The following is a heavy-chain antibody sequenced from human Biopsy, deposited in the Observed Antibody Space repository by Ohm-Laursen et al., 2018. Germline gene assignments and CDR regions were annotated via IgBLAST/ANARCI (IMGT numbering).Heavy chain of an antibody. Sequence: ASVKVSCNAPGGTFSNYGVNWVRQAPGQGLEWLGGNIPILGTGNYAQKFQDRVTVAADTSTSTATMELRSLRSDDTAVYYCATKLTGYFHHWGQGTLVIVSS. J-gene: IGHJ1*01. CDR2: NIPILGTG. CDR3: ATKLTGYFHH. V-gene: IGHV1-69*06. D-gene: IGHD3-9*01. CDR1: GGTFSNYG.